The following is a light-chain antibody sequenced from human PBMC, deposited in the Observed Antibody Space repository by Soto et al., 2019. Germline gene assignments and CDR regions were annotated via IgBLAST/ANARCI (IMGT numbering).Light chain of an antibody. CDR2: DAS. CDR1: HSINDW. Sequence: DNPLTQSPSYLSASVGDRVTITCRARHSINDWLAWYQQKPGKAPKLLIYDASSLENGVPSRFSGGGSGTEFSLIISGLQPEDFATYYCQQYHGFWFGQGTKVDIK. V-gene: IGKV1-5*01. CDR3: QQYHGFW. J-gene: IGKJ1*01.